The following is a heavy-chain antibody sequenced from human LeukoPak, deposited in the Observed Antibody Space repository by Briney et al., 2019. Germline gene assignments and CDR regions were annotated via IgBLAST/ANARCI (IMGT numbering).Heavy chain of an antibody. Sequence: GGSLRLSCAASGFTFDDYNMHWVRQVLGRGLEWVSLVSWDGTVTYYRDSVEGRFTISRDNSKNFLYLQMNSLRAEDTALYYCAQEQLGVNSLDYWGQGTLVTVSS. CDR1: GFTFDDYN. CDR2: VSWDGTVT. J-gene: IGHJ4*02. CDR3: AQEQLGVNSLDY. D-gene: IGHD6-13*01. V-gene: IGHV3-43*01.